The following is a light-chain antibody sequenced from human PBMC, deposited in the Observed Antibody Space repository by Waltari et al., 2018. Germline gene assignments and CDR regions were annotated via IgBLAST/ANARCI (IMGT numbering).Light chain of an antibody. CDR3: QHRHNWPPTFT. CDR2: WAS. CDR1: QSVLYSSNNKNY. Sequence: DIVMTQSPDSLAVSLGERATINCKSSQSVLYSSNNKNYLAWYQQKPGQPPKLLIYWASTRESGVPDRFSGSGSGTDFTLTISSLQAEDVAVYYCQHRHNWPPTFTFGQGTKLEVK. V-gene: IGKV4-1*01. J-gene: IGKJ2*01.